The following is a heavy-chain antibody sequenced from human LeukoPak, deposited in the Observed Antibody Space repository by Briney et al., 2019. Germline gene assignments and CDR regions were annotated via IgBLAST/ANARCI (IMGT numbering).Heavy chain of an antibody. CDR2: IHYTESP. Sequence: PSETLSLTCTVSGGSISSSSYYWGWIRQPPGEGLEWVGNIHYTESPNYNPSLKSRVTISIDTSKNQFSLKLSSVTAADTAVYYCARRKYRSGRRDYWGQGTLVTVSS. D-gene: IGHD3-10*01. CDR1: GGSISSSSYY. J-gene: IGHJ4*02. CDR3: ARRKYRSGRRDY. V-gene: IGHV4-39*01.